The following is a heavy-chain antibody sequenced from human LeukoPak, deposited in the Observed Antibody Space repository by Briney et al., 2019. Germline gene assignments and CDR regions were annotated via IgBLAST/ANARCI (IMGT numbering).Heavy chain of an antibody. V-gene: IGHV3-30-3*01. D-gene: IGHD3-22*01. CDR3: ARVNCRYYDSSGYIPRCHAFDI. Sequence: GGSLRLSCAASGFTFSSYAMHWVRQAPGKGLEWVAVISYDGSDKYYADSVKGRFTISRDNSKNTLYLQMNSLRAEDTAVYYCARVNCRYYDSSGYIPRCHAFDIWGQGTMVTVSS. CDR1: GFTFSSYA. J-gene: IGHJ3*02. CDR2: ISYDGSDK.